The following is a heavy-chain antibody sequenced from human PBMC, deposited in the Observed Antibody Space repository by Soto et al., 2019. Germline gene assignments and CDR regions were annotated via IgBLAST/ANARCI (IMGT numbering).Heavy chain of an antibody. Sequence: NPSETLSLTCTVSGGSISSGDYYWSWIRQPPGKGLEWIGYIYYSGSTYYNPSLKSRVTISVDTSKNQFSLKLSSVTAADTAVYYCARQDRVVVEGRWFDPWGQGTLVTVSS. D-gene: IGHD2-15*01. J-gene: IGHJ5*02. CDR2: IYYSGST. CDR1: GGSISSGDYY. V-gene: IGHV4-30-4*01. CDR3: ARQDRVVVEGRWFDP.